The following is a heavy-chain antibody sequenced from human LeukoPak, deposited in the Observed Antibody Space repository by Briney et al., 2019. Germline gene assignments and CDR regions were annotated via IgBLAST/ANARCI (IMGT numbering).Heavy chain of an antibody. CDR2: ISAYNGNT. CDR1: GYTFTSYG. V-gene: IGHV1-18*01. D-gene: IGHD3-10*01. CDR3: ARSSLYYYGSGTYDKVCLDY. J-gene: IGHJ4*02. Sequence: AASVKVSCKASGYTFTSYGISWVRQAPGQGLEWMGWISAYNGNTNYAQKLQGRVTMTTDTSTSTAYMELRSLRSDDTAVYYCARSSLYYYGSGTYDKVCLDYWGQGTLVTVSS.